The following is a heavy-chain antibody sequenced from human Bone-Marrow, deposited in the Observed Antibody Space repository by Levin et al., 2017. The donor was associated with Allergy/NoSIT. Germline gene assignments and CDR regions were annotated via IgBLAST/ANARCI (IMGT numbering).Heavy chain of an antibody. V-gene: IGHV1-8*01. J-gene: IGHJ6*02. CDR3: WIGLWLGNYYDLDV. Sequence: AASVKVSCKASGYTFTNHDINWVRQASGQGLEWMGWMNPNSGNTGYAQKFQGRVTMSRNTSISTAYMELSSLKSEDTAVYYCWIGLWLGNYYDLDVWGQGTTVTVS. CDR1: GYTFTNHD. CDR2: MNPNSGNT. D-gene: IGHD6-19*01.